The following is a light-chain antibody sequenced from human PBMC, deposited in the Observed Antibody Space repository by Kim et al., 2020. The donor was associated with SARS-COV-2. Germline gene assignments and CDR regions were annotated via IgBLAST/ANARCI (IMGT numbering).Light chain of an antibody. Sequence: SLSPGERATLSCRASQGVSSYLAWYQQKPGQAPRLLIYDASKRATGIPARFSGSGSGTDFTLTISSLEPEDFAVYCCQQRSKWWTFGQGTKVDIK. CDR2: DAS. J-gene: IGKJ1*01. CDR1: QGVSSY. CDR3: QQRSKWWT. V-gene: IGKV3-11*01.